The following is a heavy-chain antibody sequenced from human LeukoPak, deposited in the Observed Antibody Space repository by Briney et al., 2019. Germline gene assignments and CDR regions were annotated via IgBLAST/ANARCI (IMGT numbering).Heavy chain of an antibody. J-gene: IGHJ4*02. CDR1: GFTFNNYA. CDR2: ISGSGGST. D-gene: IGHD3-10*01. Sequence: GGSLRLSCAASGFTFNNYAIIWVGPAPGKGLEWVSAISGSGGSTYFADSVKGRFTISRDNSKNTLYLQMNSLRAEDTAVYYCAKSSGADYWGGGTLVSVS. V-gene: IGHV3-23*01. CDR3: AKSSGADY.